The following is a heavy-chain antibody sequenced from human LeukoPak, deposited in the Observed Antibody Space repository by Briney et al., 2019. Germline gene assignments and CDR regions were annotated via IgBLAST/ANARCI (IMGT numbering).Heavy chain of an antibody. CDR3: ARHRYYFDY. J-gene: IGHJ4*02. D-gene: IGHD1-20*01. Sequence: PGGSLRLSCAASGFNFNSYTMNWVRQPPGKGLEWVSSITSSGNSQDYIDSEKGRFAISRDNTKNSLFLQMNNLRAEDTAIYFCARHRYYFDYWGQGALVTVSS. V-gene: IGHV3-21*01. CDR2: ITSSGNSQ. CDR1: GFNFNSYT.